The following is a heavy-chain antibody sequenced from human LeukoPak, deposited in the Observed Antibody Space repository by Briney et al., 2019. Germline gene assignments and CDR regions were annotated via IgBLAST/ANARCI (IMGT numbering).Heavy chain of an antibody. Sequence: PGGSLRLSCAASGFTFSHYDMHWVRQAPGKGLEWVAVISYDGSNKYFADSVKGRFTISRDNSKNTLYLQMNSLRAEDTAVYYCAKDPHTYGGNVGSYFDYWGQGTLVTVSS. V-gene: IGHV3-30*18. CDR2: ISYDGSNK. J-gene: IGHJ4*02. CDR1: GFTFSHYD. CDR3: AKDPHTYGGNVGSYFDY. D-gene: IGHD4-23*01.